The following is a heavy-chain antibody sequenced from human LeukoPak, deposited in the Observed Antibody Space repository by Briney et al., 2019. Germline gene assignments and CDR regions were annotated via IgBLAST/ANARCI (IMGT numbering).Heavy chain of an antibody. Sequence: SETQSLTCAVYGGSFSGYYWSWLRQPPGKGLEWIGEINHSGSTNYNPSLKSRVTISVDTSKNQFSLKLSSVTAADTAVYYCARGDGSGWNEARSNWFDPWGQGTLVTVSS. CDR3: ARGDGSGWNEARSNWFDP. CDR2: INHSGST. CDR1: GGSFSGYY. D-gene: IGHD6-19*01. J-gene: IGHJ5*02. V-gene: IGHV4-34*01.